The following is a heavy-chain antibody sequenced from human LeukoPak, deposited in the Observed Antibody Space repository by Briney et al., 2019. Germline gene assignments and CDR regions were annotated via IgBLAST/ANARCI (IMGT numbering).Heavy chain of an antibody. J-gene: IGHJ4*02. CDR2: INGGGGSI. Sequence: GGSLRLSCAASGFTFSSYSMNWVRQAPGKGLEWDSYINGGGGSIYYADSVKGRFTISRDNAKNSLYLQMNSLRDEDTAVYYCARATNYGSGLTRNFDYWGQGTLVSVSS. V-gene: IGHV3-48*02. CDR1: GFTFSSYS. D-gene: IGHD3-10*01. CDR3: ARATNYGSGLTRNFDY.